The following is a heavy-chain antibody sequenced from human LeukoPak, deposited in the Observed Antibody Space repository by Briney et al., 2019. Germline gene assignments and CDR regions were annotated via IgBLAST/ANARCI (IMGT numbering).Heavy chain of an antibody. Sequence: SETLSLTCAVSGDSISGGGYSWSWIRQPPGKGLEWIGYIYHSGTTYHNPSLKSRVTILVDRSKNQFSLKLGSVTAADTAVYYCARVTTVTTFDYWGQGTLVSVSS. V-gene: IGHV4-30-2*01. CDR1: GDSISGGGYS. D-gene: IGHD4-11*01. CDR3: ARVTTVTTFDY. CDR2: IYHSGTT. J-gene: IGHJ4*02.